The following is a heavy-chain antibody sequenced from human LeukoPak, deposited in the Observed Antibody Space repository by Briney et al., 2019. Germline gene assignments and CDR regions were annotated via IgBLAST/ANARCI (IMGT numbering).Heavy chain of an antibody. J-gene: IGHJ4*02. CDR2: IYHSGST. Sequence: SETPSLTCAVSGGSISSGGYSWSWIRQPPGKGLEWIGYIYHSGSTYYNPSLKSRVTISVDRSKNQFSLKLSSVTAADTAVYYCARGWATVTTGGFDYWGQGTLVTVSS. CDR3: ARGWATVTTGGFDY. D-gene: IGHD4-17*01. CDR1: GGSISSGGYS. V-gene: IGHV4-30-2*01.